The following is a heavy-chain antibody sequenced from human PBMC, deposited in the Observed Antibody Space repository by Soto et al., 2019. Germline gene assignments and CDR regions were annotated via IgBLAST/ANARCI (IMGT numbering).Heavy chain of an antibody. V-gene: IGHV3-74*01. D-gene: IGHD6-13*01. Sequence: EVQLVESGGGLVQPGGSLRLSCAASGFTFSSYWMHWVRQAPGKGLVWVSRINSDGSSTSYADSVKGRFTISRDNAKNTLYLQMNSLRAEDTAVYYCATRDRIAAAGATDYRYYYYGMDVWGQGTTVTVSS. CDR2: INSDGSST. CDR3: ATRDRIAAAGATDYRYYYYGMDV. CDR1: GFTFSSYW. J-gene: IGHJ6*02.